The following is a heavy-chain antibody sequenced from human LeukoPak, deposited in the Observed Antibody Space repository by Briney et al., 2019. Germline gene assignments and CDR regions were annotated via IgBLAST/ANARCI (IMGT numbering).Heavy chain of an antibody. J-gene: IGHJ4*02. D-gene: IGHD2-21*01. Sequence: GGSLRLSCAASGFTFSNYWMSWVRQGPGKGLEWVANIKHDGSEKYYVDSVKDRFTISRDNAKDSLYLQMNSLRAEDTAVYYCARDLVAGHCNPYYWGQGTLVTVSS. CDR2: IKHDGSEK. V-gene: IGHV3-7*05. CDR1: GFTFSNYW. CDR3: ARDLVAGHCNPYY.